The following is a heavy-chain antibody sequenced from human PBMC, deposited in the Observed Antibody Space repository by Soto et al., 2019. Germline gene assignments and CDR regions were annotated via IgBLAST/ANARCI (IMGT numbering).Heavy chain of an antibody. J-gene: IGHJ3*02. D-gene: IGHD2-15*01. V-gene: IGHV3-30-3*01. CDR3: AGGYCSGGSCYFSAFDS. CDR2: ISYDGSNK. Sequence: GGSLRLSCAASGFTFISYAMHWVRQAPGKGLEWVAVISYDGSNKYYADSVKGRFTISRDNSKNTLYLQMNSLRAEDTAVYYCAGGYCSGGSCYFSAFDSWGQGTMVTVSS. CDR1: GFTFISYA.